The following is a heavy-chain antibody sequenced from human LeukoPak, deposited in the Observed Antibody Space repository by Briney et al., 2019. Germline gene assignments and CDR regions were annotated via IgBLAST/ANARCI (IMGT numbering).Heavy chain of an antibody. Sequence: SGTLSLTCGVSGGSITTTNYWSWVRQPPGGGLEWIGEISLAGRTRYNPSLKSRVNISIDEFKNHLYLNLASVTAADTAVYYCSRESGPFCPFGHWGQGTLVAVTS. J-gene: IGHJ4*02. V-gene: IGHV4-4*02. D-gene: IGHD1-26*01. CDR1: GGSITTTNY. CDR3: SRESGPFCPFGH. CDR2: ISLAGRT.